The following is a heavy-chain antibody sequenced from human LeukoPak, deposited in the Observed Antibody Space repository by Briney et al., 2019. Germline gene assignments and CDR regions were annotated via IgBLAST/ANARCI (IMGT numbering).Heavy chain of an antibody. Sequence: GGSLRLSCAASGFTFSSYAMSWVRQAPGKGLEWVSSISGSGGSTYYIDSVKGRFTISRDNSKNTLYLQMNSLRAEDTAVYYCAKFGYYYDSRNYWGQGTLVTVSS. J-gene: IGHJ4*02. CDR1: GFTFSSYA. D-gene: IGHD3-22*01. CDR2: ISGSGGST. V-gene: IGHV3-23*01. CDR3: AKFGYYYDSRNY.